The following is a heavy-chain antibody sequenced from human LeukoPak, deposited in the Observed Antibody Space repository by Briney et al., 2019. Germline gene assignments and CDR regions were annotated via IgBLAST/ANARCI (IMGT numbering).Heavy chain of an antibody. V-gene: IGHV6-1*01. CDR2: TYYRSTWYN. D-gene: IGHD2-2*01. J-gene: IGHJ5*02. CDR3: ARRLTQYDCFDP. CDR1: GDSVSSNSVT. Sequence: SQTLALTCAISGDSVSSNSVTWNWIRQSPSRGLEWLGRTYYRSTWYNDYAVSVRGRITVNPDTSKNQFSLHLNSVTPEDTAVYYCARRLTQYDCFDPWGQGILVTVSS.